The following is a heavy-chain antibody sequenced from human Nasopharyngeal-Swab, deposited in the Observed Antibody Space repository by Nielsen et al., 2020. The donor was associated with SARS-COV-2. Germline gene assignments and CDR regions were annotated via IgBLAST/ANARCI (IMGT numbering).Heavy chain of an antibody. D-gene: IGHD3-10*01. J-gene: IGHJ3*02. CDR3: ARQYQNYFGSGDYHGAFDI. CDR2: VDPSDSYT. CDR1: GYSFSNYW. V-gene: IGHV5-10-1*01. Sequence: GESLKISCEGPGYSFSNYWISWVRQVPGKGLEWMGKVDPSDSYTDYSPSLRGHVTTSVDRSISTAYLQWSSLKASDTAMYYCARQYQNYFGSGDYHGAFDIWGQGTMVTVSS.